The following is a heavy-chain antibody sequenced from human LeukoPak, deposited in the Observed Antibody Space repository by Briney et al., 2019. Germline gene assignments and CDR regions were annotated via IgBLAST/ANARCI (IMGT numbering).Heavy chain of an antibody. Sequence: SETLSLTCTVSGGSISSYYWSWIRQPPGKGLEWIGYIYYSGSTNYNPSLKSRVTISVDTSKNQFSLKLSSVTAADTAVYYCAALNYDILTGYSNYYFDYWGQGTLVTVSP. CDR3: AALNYDILTGYSNYYFDY. J-gene: IGHJ4*02. D-gene: IGHD3-9*01. V-gene: IGHV4-59*01. CDR1: GGSISSYY. CDR2: IYYSGST.